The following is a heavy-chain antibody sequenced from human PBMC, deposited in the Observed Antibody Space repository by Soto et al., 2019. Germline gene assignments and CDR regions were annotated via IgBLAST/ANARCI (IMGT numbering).Heavy chain of an antibody. CDR3: ARRLDDISPLLG. J-gene: IGHJ4*01. CDR2: INHSGST. D-gene: IGHD3-9*01. V-gene: IGHV4-34*01. Sequence: PSETLSLTCAVYGGSFSGYYWSWIRQPPGKGLEWIGEINHSGSTNYNPSLKSRVTISVDTSKSQFSLKLSSVTAADTAVYYCARRLDDISPLLGWGHGTLVTVSS. CDR1: GGSFSGYY.